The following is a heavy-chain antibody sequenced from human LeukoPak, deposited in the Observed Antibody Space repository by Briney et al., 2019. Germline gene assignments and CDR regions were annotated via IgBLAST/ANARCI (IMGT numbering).Heavy chain of an antibody. CDR2: IKQDGSEK. Sequence: PGGSLGLSCAASGFTFSSYWMSWVRQAPGKGLEWVANIKQDGSEKYYVDSVKGRFTISRDNAKNSLYLQMNSLRAEDTAVYYCARDLVVPAAIPFYYYYYMDVWGKGTTVTVSS. CDR3: ARDLVVPAAIPFYYYYYMDV. D-gene: IGHD2-2*02. V-gene: IGHV3-7*01. J-gene: IGHJ6*03. CDR1: GFTFSSYW.